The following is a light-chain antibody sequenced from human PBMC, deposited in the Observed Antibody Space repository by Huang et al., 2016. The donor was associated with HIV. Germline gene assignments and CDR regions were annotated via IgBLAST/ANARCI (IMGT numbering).Light chain of an antibody. CDR2: GAS. CDR1: QMIKSD. J-gene: IGKJ4*01. V-gene: IGKV3-15*01. CDR3: QQYNHWPPLT. Sequence: EIVMTQSPATLSVSPGGSTTLSCRASQMIKSDLAWYPQRPGQAPRLRVYGASTRANGIPARFSGSGSETEFTLTISSLQSEDSAIYYCQQYNHWPPLTFGGGTKVEIK.